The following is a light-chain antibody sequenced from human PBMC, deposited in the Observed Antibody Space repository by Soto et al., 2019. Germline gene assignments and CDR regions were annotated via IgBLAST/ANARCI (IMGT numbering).Light chain of an antibody. CDR2: DVS. CDR3: CSYAGSSTHVV. V-gene: IGLV2-23*02. Sequence: QSVLTQPASVSGSPGQSITISCTGTSSDVGSYNLVSWYQQHPGKAPKLMIYDVSKRPSGVSNRFSGSKSGNTASLTISGLQAEDEADYYCCSYAGSSTHVVFGGGTKLTVL. J-gene: IGLJ2*01. CDR1: SSDVGSYNL.